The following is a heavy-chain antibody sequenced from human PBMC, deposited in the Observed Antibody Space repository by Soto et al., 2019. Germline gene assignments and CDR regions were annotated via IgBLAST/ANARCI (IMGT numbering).Heavy chain of an antibody. J-gene: IGHJ4*02. Sequence: EVQLVESGGGLVQPGGSLRLSCAASGFTFSSYSMNWVRQAPGKGLEWVSYISSSSSTIYYADSVKGRFTISRDNAKNSLYLQMNSLRDEDTAVYYCARDLGPITVTTFFDYWGQGTLVTVSS. CDR3: ARDLGPITVTTFFDY. CDR1: GFTFSSYS. CDR2: ISSSSSTI. D-gene: IGHD4-17*01. V-gene: IGHV3-48*02.